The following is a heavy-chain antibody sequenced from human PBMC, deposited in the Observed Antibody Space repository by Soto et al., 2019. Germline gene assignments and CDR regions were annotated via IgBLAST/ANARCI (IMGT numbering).Heavy chain of an antibody. CDR1: GISFSAYG. D-gene: IGHD5-12*01. CDR3: TTGIVARTYNFDH. Sequence: LRLSCAVSGISFSAYGMHWVRQAPGKGLEWVAMISYDGNKSSYGDSVKGRFTISRDNSKNLLYVQMNSLRTEDTAVYYCTTGIVARTYNFDHWGQGNLVTVSS. J-gene: IGHJ4*02. V-gene: IGHV3-30*03. CDR2: ISYDGNKS.